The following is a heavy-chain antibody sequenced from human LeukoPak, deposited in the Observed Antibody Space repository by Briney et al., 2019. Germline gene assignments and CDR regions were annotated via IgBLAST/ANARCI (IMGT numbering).Heavy chain of an antibody. CDR1: GGTFSSYA. CDR2: IITIFSTA. CDR3: ARGGYSYAYHDAFDI. Sequence: SVKVSCKASGGTFSSYAISLVRQAPGQGLEWMGGIITIFSTANYAQKFQGRVTIIADKYTCTAYMELSSLRSEDTAVYLCARGGYSYAYHDAFDIWGQGTMVTVSS. J-gene: IGHJ3*02. D-gene: IGHD5-18*01. V-gene: IGHV1-69*06.